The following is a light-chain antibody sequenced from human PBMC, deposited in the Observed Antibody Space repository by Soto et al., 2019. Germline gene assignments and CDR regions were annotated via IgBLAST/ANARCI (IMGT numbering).Light chain of an antibody. J-gene: IGKJ1*01. CDR3: QQYKTYGT. Sequence: DIQMTQSPSTLSASVGDRVTITCRASQSVSSWLAWFQQKPGKAPKLLIYKASTLQSGVSSRFSGSGSGTEFTLTISSLLPDDFATYFCQQYKTYGTFGPGTKVDIK. V-gene: IGKV1-5*03. CDR2: KAS. CDR1: QSVSSW.